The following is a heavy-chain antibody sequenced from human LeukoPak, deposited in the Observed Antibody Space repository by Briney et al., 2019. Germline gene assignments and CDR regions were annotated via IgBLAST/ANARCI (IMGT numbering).Heavy chain of an antibody. D-gene: IGHD3-22*01. J-gene: IGHJ4*02. CDR1: GGTFSSYA. Sequence: ASVKVSCKASGGTFSSYAISWVRQAPGQGLEWMGRIIPIFGTANYAQKFQGRVTITADKSTSTAYMELSSLRSEDTAVYYCARDYYDSSGPAYRGQGTLFSVSS. CDR3: ARDYYDSSGPAY. V-gene: IGHV1-69*06. CDR2: IIPIFGTA.